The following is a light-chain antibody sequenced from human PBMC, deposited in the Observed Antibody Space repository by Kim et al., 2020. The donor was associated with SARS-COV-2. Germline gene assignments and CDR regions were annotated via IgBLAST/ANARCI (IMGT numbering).Light chain of an antibody. Sequence: GDRVTITCRASQNIGNYLNWYQQKEGKAPKLLIYAASILQSGVPPRISGSGSGTDFTLTISSLQPEDFATYYCQQSYNMPRTFGQGTKV. J-gene: IGKJ1*01. CDR1: QNIGNY. V-gene: IGKV1-39*01. CDR2: AAS. CDR3: QQSYNMPRT.